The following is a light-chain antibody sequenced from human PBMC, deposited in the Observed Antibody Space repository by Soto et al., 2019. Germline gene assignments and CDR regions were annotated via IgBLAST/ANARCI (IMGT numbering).Light chain of an antibody. J-gene: IGKJ4*01. CDR3: RQYASSIT. CDR1: QNVANY. CDR2: GAS. Sequence: EIVLTQSPGTLSLSPGERATLSFRASQNVANYLDWYQQKPGQAPRLLIYGASTRAAGIPDRFSGSGSWTDFTLTISRLEPEDFAVYYCRQYASSITFGGGTKVDI. V-gene: IGKV3-20*01.